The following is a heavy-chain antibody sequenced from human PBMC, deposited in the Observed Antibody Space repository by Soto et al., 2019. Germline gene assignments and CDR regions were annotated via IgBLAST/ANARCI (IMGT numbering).Heavy chain of an antibody. CDR2: IYHSGST. CDR3: ARGGVDYYDSSGYYFSPYYFDY. Sequence: SETLSLTCAVSGVSISSNSWWSWVRQPPGKGLEWIGYIYHSGSTYYNPSLKSRVTISVDRSKNQFSLKLSSVTAADTAVYYCARGGVDYYDSSGYYFSPYYFDYWGQGTLVTVSS. V-gene: IGHV4-4*02. CDR1: GVSISSNSW. J-gene: IGHJ4*02. D-gene: IGHD3-22*01.